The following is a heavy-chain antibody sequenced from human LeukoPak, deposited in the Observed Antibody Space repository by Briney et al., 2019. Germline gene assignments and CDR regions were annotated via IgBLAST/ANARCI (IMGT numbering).Heavy chain of an antibody. J-gene: IGHJ4*02. V-gene: IGHV3-64*01. CDR3: ARVCDSSGYPLFDY. D-gene: IGHD3-22*01. CDR1: GSTFSSYA. CDR2: ISSNGGST. Sequence: GGSLRLSCAASGSTFSSYAMHWVRQAPGKGVECVSAISSNGGSTYYAHCVKGRFTISRENSKNTVYVKMGSLRAEDMAVYYCARVCDSSGYPLFDYWGQGTLVTVSS.